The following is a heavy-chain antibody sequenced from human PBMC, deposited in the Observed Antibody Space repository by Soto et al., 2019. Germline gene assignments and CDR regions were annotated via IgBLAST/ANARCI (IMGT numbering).Heavy chain of an antibody. CDR1: GYAFTTYG. J-gene: IGHJ4*02. CDR3: ARGRYGDY. V-gene: IGHV1-18*01. D-gene: IGHD1-1*01. CDR2: ISAHNGNT. Sequence: QVHLVQSGAEVKKPGASVKVSCKGSGYAFTTYGITWVRQAPGQGLEWMGWISAHNGNTNYAQKLQGRVTVTRDTPTSTAYMELSGLRSDDTAVYYCARGRYGDYWGQGALVTVSS.